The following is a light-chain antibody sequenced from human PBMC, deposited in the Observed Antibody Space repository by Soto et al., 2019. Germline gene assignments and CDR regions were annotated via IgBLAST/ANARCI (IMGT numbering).Light chain of an antibody. J-gene: IGKJ1*01. CDR1: QSLNSN. Sequence: ETVMTQSPATLSVPPGESATLSCRASQSLNSNLAWYQQKLDQAPRVLIYGASTRATGIPARFSGSGSGTECTLTISGLQSEEFAVYYGQEYNTWPWTFGQGTKVEI. V-gene: IGKV3-15*01. CDR2: GAS. CDR3: QEYNTWPWT.